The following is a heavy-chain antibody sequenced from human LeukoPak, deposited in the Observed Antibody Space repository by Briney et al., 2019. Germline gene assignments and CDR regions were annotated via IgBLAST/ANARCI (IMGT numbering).Heavy chain of an antibody. D-gene: IGHD6-13*01. CDR2: IYHSGST. CDR1: GGSISSNY. J-gene: IGHJ4*02. V-gene: IGHV4-59*12. CDR3: AVGPRSSSWYY. Sequence: SETLSLTCTVSGGSISSNYWSWIRQPPGKGLEWIGYIYHSGSTNYNPSLKSRVTISVDTSKNQFSLKLSSVTAADTAVYYCAVGPRSSSWYYWGQGTLVTVSS.